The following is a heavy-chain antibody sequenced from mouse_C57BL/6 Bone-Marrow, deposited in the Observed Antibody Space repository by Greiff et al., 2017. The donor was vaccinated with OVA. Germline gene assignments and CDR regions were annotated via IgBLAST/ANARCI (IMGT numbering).Heavy chain of an antibody. CDR1: GYTFTSYW. V-gene: IGHV1-55*01. D-gene: IGHD2-3*01. CDR2: IYPGSGST. CDR3: ARGDGYYWYFDV. J-gene: IGHJ1*03. Sequence: VQLQQPGAELVKPGASVKMSCKASGYTFTSYWITWVKQRPGQGLEWIGDIYPGSGSTNYNEKFKSKATLTVDTSSSTAYMQLSSLTSEDSAVYYCARGDGYYWYFDVWGTGTTVTVSS.